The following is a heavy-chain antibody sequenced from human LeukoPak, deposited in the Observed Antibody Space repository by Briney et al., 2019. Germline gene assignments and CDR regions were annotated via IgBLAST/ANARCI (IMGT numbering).Heavy chain of an antibody. CDR3: ARSSSPGMCFLDDY. V-gene: IGHV3-21*01. D-gene: IGHD3-3*01. CDR1: GFTFSSYS. Sequence: GGSLSLSCAASGFTFSSYSMNWVRQAPGKGLEWVSSINSESSYIFYADSVKGRFSVSRDNAKNSLFLQMNSLRAEDTAVYYCARSSSPGMCFLDDYWGQGTLVTVSS. J-gene: IGHJ4*02. CDR2: INSESSYI.